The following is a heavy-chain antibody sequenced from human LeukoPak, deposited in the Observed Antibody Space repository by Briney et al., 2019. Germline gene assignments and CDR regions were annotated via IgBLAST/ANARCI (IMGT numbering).Heavy chain of an antibody. CDR2: ISGVGGST. Sequence: PGGSLRLSCAASGFTFSSYAMSWVRQAAGRGLEGVSAISGVGGSTYYADSVQGRFTISRDNSKNTLYLQMNSLRAEDTAVYYCANHYDILTGYLRIWFDPWGQGTLVTVSS. V-gene: IGHV3-23*01. CDR3: ANHYDILTGYLRIWFDP. D-gene: IGHD3-9*01. J-gene: IGHJ5*02. CDR1: GFTFSSYA.